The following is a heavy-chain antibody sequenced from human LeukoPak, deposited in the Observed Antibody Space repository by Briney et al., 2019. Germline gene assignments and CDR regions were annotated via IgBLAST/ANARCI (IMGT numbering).Heavy chain of an antibody. D-gene: IGHD1-1*01. V-gene: IGHV3-21*01. Sequence: GGSLRLSCAASGFTFSSYSMNWVRQAPGKGLEWVSSISSSSSYIYYADSVKGRFTISRDNAKNSLYLQMNSLRAEDTAVYYCARDQYNWNRGVYYYYMDVWGKGTTVTVSS. CDR2: ISSSSSYI. CDR3: ARDQYNWNRGVYYYYMDV. CDR1: GFTFSSYS. J-gene: IGHJ6*03.